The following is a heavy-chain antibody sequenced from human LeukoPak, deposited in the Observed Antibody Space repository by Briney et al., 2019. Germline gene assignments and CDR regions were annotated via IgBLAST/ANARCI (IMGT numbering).Heavy chain of an antibody. CDR3: ARDPQAPYYDFWSGHSDAFDI. J-gene: IGHJ3*02. V-gene: IGHV1-69*05. CDR1: GYTFTGYY. CDR2: IIPIFGTA. D-gene: IGHD3-3*01. Sequence: GASVKVSCKASGYTFTGYYMHWVRQAPGQGLEWMGRIIPIFGTANYAQKFQGRVTITTDESTSTAYMELSSLRSEDTAVYYCARDPQAPYYDFWSGHSDAFDIWGQGTMVTVSS.